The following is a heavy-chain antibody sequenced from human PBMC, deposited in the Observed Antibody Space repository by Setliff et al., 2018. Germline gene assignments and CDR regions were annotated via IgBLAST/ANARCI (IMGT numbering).Heavy chain of an antibody. D-gene: IGHD2-15*01. Sequence: SETLSLTCSVAGGSMIDFFWHWIRQSPGKGLEWIGYIYTKGSINYNPSLRSRATMPVDRSRNQFSLTLRSVTAAVMSVYYCARGLNTESWTPLYWSPGTLVTVSS. J-gene: IGHJ4*02. CDR3: ARGLNTESWTPLY. V-gene: IGHV4-4*08. CDR2: IYTKGSI. CDR1: GGSMIDFF.